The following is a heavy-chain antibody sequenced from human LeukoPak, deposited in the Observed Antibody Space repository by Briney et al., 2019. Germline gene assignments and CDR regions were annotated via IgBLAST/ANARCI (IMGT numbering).Heavy chain of an antibody. CDR2: IISSGSTI. CDR3: ARDSAVAGTRTFDY. J-gene: IGHJ4*02. Sequence: GGSLRLSCAASGFTCSDYYMSWIRQAPGKGLEWVSYIISSGSTIYYADSVKGRFTISRENAKNSLYLQMNSVRAEDTAVYYCARDSAVAGTRTFDYWGQGTLVTVSS. CDR1: GFTCSDYY. V-gene: IGHV3-11*01. D-gene: IGHD6-19*01.